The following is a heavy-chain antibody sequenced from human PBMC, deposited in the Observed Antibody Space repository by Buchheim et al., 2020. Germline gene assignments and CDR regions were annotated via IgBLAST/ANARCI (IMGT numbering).Heavy chain of an antibody. D-gene: IGHD6-19*01. CDR1: GFTFSSYW. V-gene: IGHV3-74*01. CDR2: INSDGSST. CDR3: ARGGDSSGWSRRGLLYFDY. J-gene: IGHJ4*02. Sequence: EVQLVESGGGLVQPGGSLRLSCAASGFTFSSYWMHWVRQAPGKGLVWVSRINSDGSSTSYADSVKGRFTISRDNATNTLYLQMNSLRAEDTAVYYCARGGDSSGWSRRGLLYFDYWGQGTL.